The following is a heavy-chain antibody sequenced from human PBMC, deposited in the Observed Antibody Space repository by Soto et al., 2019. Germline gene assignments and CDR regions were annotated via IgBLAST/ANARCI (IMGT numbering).Heavy chain of an antibody. D-gene: IGHD1-1*01. CDR1: GLSFSSLA. CDR3: AKDQTDVNLFDY. J-gene: IGHJ4*02. CDR2: ISGRGVDT. Sequence: RLSCAASGLSFSSLAMSWVRQAPGKGLEWVSSISGRGVDTLYADSVKGRFTISRDNSRNTLYLQVNSLRAEDTAVYYCAKDQTDVNLFDYWGQGTSVPVYS. V-gene: IGHV3-23*01.